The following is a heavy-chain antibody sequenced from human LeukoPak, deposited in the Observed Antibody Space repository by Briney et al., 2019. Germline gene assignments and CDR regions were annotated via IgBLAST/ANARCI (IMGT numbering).Heavy chain of an antibody. J-gene: IGHJ4*02. CDR1: GFTFSNAW. Sequence: PGGSLRLSCAASGFTFSNAWMSWVRQAPGKGLEWVGRIKSKTDGGTTDYAAPVKGRFTFSRDDSKHTLYLQMNSLKTEDTAVYYCTTVLGTLGKLPDYWGQGTLVTVSS. CDR2: IKSKTDGGTT. CDR3: TTVLGTLGKLPDY. D-gene: IGHD3-16*01. V-gene: IGHV3-15*01.